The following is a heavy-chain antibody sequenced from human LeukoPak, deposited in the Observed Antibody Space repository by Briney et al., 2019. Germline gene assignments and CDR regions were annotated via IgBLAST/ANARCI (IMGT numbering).Heavy chain of an antibody. CDR2: IWYDGSNK. CDR3: AREVWFGELSGWFDP. CDR1: GFTFSSYG. V-gene: IGHV3-33*01. Sequence: GRSLRLSCAASGFTFSSYGMHWVRQAPGKGLEWVAVIWYDGSNKYYADSVKGRFTISRDNSKNTLYLQMNSLRAEDTAVYYCAREVWFGELSGWFDPWGQGTLVTVSS. D-gene: IGHD3-10*01. J-gene: IGHJ5*02.